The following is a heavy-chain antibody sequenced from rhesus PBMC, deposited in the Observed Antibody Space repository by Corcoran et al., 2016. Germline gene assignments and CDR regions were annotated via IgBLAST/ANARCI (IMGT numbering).Heavy chain of an antibody. J-gene: IGHJ6*01. CDR1: GGSISSSY. CDR3: ASEGPPAYYGLDS. V-gene: IGHV4-169*02. Sequence: QLQLQESGPGLVTPSATLSVPCAVSGGSISSSYWSWIRQAPGQGLEGIGYIYGRGSSTNYNPSLKSRFTLSVDTSKTQLSLKLSSVTAADTAVYYCASEGPPAYYGLDSWGQGVVVTVSS. CDR2: IYGRGSST.